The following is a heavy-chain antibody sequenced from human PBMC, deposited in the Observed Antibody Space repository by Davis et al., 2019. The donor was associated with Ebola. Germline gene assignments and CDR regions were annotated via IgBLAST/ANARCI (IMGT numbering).Heavy chain of an antibody. J-gene: IGHJ4*02. CDR3: ARVNSGGYSYGYFDY. D-gene: IGHD5-18*01. V-gene: IGHV3-48*02. CDR2: ISSSSSTI. CDR1: GFTFSSYS. Sequence: GESLKISCAASGFTFSSYSMNWVRQAPGKGLEWVSYISSSSSTIYYADSVKGRFTISSDNAKNSLYLQMNSLSDEDTAVYYCARVNSGGYSYGYFDYWGQGTLVTVSS.